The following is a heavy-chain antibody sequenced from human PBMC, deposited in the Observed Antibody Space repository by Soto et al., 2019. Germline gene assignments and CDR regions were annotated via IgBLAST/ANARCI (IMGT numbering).Heavy chain of an antibody. CDR3: ARTYAGGHFDY. Sequence: PSETLSLTCTVSGGSVSSGNYFWSWIRQPPGKGLEWIGEINHSGSTNYNPSLKSRVTISVDTSKNQFSLKLSSVTAADTAVYYCARTYAGGHFDYWGQGTLVTVSS. D-gene: IGHD2-2*01. CDR2: INHSGST. V-gene: IGHV4-39*07. CDR1: GGSVSSGNYF. J-gene: IGHJ4*02.